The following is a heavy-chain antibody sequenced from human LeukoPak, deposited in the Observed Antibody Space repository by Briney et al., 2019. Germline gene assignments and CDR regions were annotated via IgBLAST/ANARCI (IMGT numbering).Heavy chain of an antibody. CDR2: ISAYNGNT. Sequence: GASVKVSCKASGYTFTSYGITWVRQAPGQGLEWMGWISAYNGNTNYAHKLQGRVTMTTDTSTSTAYMELRSLRSDDTAVYYCARAVDYSSGRTGIDYWGQGTLVTVSS. D-gene: IGHD6-19*01. CDR1: GYTFTSYG. CDR3: ARAVDYSSGRTGIDY. J-gene: IGHJ4*02. V-gene: IGHV1-18*01.